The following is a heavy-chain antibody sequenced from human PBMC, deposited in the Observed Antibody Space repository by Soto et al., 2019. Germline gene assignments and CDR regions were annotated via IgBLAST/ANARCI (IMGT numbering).Heavy chain of an antibody. CDR2: IGTAGDT. D-gene: IGHD3-22*01. Sequence: GGSLRLSCSASGFTFSSYDMHWVRQGPGKGLEWVSAIGTAGDTNYAGSVKGRFTISRENAKNSLYLQMNSLRTGDTAIYFCARAIGPTLFDYWGQGTLVTVSS. J-gene: IGHJ4*02. CDR1: GFTFSSYD. V-gene: IGHV3-13*04. CDR3: ARAIGPTLFDY.